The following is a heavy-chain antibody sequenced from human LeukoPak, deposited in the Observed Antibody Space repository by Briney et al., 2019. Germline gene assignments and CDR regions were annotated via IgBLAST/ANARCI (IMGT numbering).Heavy chain of an antibody. Sequence: GGSLRLSCAASGFTFSSYAMSWVRQAPGKGLEWVSAISGSGGSTYYADSVKGRFTISRDNSKNTLYLQMNSLRADETAVYYCAKMYSSGWYFLFDYWGQGTLVTVSS. CDR2: ISGSGGST. CDR1: GFTFSSYA. J-gene: IGHJ4*02. CDR3: AKMYSSGWYFLFDY. V-gene: IGHV3-23*01. D-gene: IGHD6-19*01.